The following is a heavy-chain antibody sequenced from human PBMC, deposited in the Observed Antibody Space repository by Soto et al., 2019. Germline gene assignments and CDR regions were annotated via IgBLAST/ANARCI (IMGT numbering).Heavy chain of an antibody. CDR3: AHRVLRTVFGLVTTTAIYFDF. CDR1: GFSLNTSGVG. Sequence: QITLKESGPTVVKPTETLTLTCTFSGFSLNTSGVGVGWVRQSPGKAPEWLALIYWDDDKRYSTSLNSRLIITKDTAKNQVVLTMDNVDPADTATYYCAHRVLRTVFGLVTTTAIYFDFWGPVTPVVVSS. J-gene: IGHJ4*02. CDR2: IYWDDDK. D-gene: IGHD3-3*01. V-gene: IGHV2-5*02.